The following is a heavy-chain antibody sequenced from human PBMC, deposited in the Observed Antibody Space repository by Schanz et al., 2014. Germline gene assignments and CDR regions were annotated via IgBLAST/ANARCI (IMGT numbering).Heavy chain of an antibody. V-gene: IGHV3-11*01. J-gene: IGHJ4*02. CDR1: GFTFSEVY. D-gene: IGHD3-10*01. CDR2: ISSSGTST. Sequence: VRLVESGGGLVEPGGSLRLSCSGSGFTFSEVYMSWVRQAPGKGLEWLSYISSSGTSTYYADSVKGRFTISRDNAKNSLYLQMINLRAEDTAFYYCARFRVHYSDFWGQGVLVTVSS. CDR3: ARFRVHYSDF.